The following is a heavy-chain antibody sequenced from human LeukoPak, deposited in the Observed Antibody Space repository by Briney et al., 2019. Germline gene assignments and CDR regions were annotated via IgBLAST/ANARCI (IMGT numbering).Heavy chain of an antibody. CDR2: IKQGGSEK. D-gene: IGHD1-26*01. V-gene: IGHV3-7*01. CDR3: ARDSGRWYFDL. CDR1: GFTSSSYW. J-gene: IGHJ2*01. Sequence: PGGSLRLSCAASGFTSSSYWMRWVRQAPGKGLEWVANIKQGGSEKYYVDSVKGGLTISRDNAKNSLYLQMNSLRAEDTAVYYCARDSGRWYFDLWGRGTLVTVSS.